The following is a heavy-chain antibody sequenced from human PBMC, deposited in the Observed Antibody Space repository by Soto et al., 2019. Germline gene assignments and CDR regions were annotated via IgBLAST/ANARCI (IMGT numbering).Heavy chain of an antibody. V-gene: IGHV4-39*01. D-gene: IGHD6-19*01. Sequence: QLQLQESGPGLVKPSETLSLTCTVSGGSISSSSYYWGWIRQPPGKGLEWIGSIYYSGSTYYNPSLKSRVTISVDTSKNQFSLKLSSVTAADTAVYYCARQVGVAGGYNWFDPWGQGTLVTVSS. CDR2: IYYSGST. CDR3: ARQVGVAGGYNWFDP. J-gene: IGHJ5*02. CDR1: GGSISSSSYY.